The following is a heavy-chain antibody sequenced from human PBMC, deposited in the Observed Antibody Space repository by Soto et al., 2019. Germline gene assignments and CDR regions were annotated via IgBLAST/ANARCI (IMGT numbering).Heavy chain of an antibody. J-gene: IGHJ6*02. CDR3: ARGDVTDCSNGACSCFYNHDMDV. Sequence: ASVKVSCKASGYSFTDYHIHWVRQAPGQGLEWLGRINPKSGGTSTAQKFQGWVTMTTDTSMSTASMELTRLTSDDTAIDYCARGDVTDCSNGACSCFYNHDMDVWGQGTTVTVSS. V-gene: IGHV1-2*04. D-gene: IGHD2-21*01. CDR2: INPKSGGT. CDR1: GYSFTDYH.